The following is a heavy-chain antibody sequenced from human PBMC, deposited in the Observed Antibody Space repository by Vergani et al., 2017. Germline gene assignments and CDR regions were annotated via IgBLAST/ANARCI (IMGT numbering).Heavy chain of an antibody. CDR3: ARETPLITMVRGVIDY. J-gene: IGHJ4*02. Sequence: QVQLQESGPGLVKPSQTLSLTCTVSGGSISSGSYYWGWIRQPPGKGLEWIGSIYHSGSTYYNPSLKSRVTISVDTSKNQFSLKLSSVTAADTAVYYCARETPLITMVRGVIDYWGQGTLVTVSS. CDR2: IYHSGST. V-gene: IGHV4-39*07. D-gene: IGHD3-10*01. CDR1: GGSISSGSYY.